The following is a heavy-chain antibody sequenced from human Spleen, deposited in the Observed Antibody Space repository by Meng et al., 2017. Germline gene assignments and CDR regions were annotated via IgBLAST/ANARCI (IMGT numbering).Heavy chain of an antibody. Sequence: QVQLVQSGAEVKKPGASVKVSCKPSGYNFPDYYIHWVRQAPGQGLEWMGRIDPKNGDTHYAQKFQGRVTMTGDTSISTAYMELSGLRSDDTAMYYCVRDEDISAAGKLFGDYWGQGTLVTVSS. CDR1: GYNFPDYY. D-gene: IGHD6-13*01. CDR3: VRDEDISAAGKLFGDY. J-gene: IGHJ4*02. CDR2: IDPKNGDT. V-gene: IGHV1-2*06.